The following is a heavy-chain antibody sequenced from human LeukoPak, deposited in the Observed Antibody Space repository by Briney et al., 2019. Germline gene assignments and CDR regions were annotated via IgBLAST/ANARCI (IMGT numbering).Heavy chain of an antibody. Sequence: GGSLRLSCAASGVTLSSYAMSWARQAPGKGLEWVSGISSSGSGGNTYYADSVKGRFTISRDNSKNTLYLQMNSLRAEDTAVYYCAKDPADVVVVAATLFDYWGQGTLVTVSS. CDR2: ISSSGSGGNT. V-gene: IGHV3-23*01. CDR3: AKDPADVVVVAATLFDY. CDR1: GVTLSSYA. D-gene: IGHD2-15*01. J-gene: IGHJ4*02.